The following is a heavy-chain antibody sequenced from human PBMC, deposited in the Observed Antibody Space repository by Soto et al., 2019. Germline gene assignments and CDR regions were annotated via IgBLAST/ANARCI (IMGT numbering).Heavy chain of an antibody. Sequence: PGGSLRLSCAASGFSFSSYWMTWVRQAPGKGLEWVANIKQDGREKYYVASVKGRFTISRDNSKNSLYLQMNSLRAEDTALYYCLPRGVLLDYWGQGTLVTVSS. CDR1: GFSFSSYW. CDR2: IKQDGREK. V-gene: IGHV3-7*03. J-gene: IGHJ4*02. D-gene: IGHD2-8*02. CDR3: LPRGVLLDY.